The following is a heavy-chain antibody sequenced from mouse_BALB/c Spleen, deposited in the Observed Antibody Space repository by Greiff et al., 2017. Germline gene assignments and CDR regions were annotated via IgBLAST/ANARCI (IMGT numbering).Heavy chain of an antibody. CDR3: ARCGYEAMDY. Sequence: EVMLVESGGGLVQPGGSRKLSCAASGFTFSSFGMHWVRQAPEKGLEWVAYISSGSSTIYYADTVKGRFTISRDNPKNTLFLQMTSLRSEDTAMYYCARCGYEAMDYWGQGTSVTVSS. CDR2: ISSGSSTI. CDR1: GFTFSSFG. V-gene: IGHV5-17*02. J-gene: IGHJ4*01.